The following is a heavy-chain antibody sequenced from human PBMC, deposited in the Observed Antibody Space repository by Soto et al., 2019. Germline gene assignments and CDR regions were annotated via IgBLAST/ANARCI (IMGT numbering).Heavy chain of an antibody. CDR3: ARDRHSKGLDY. J-gene: IGHJ4*02. CDR2: IIPVFGTA. V-gene: IGHV1-69*06. Sequence: QVQLVQSESEVKNLGSSVKVSCKASRGTFSSYALSWVRQAPGQGLEWMGGIIPVFGTADYAQKFQGRVTITAGRSTSTAYLEVRSLRFEDTAIYYCARDRHSKGLDYWGQGTLVTVSS. D-gene: IGHD4-4*01. CDR1: RGTFSSYA.